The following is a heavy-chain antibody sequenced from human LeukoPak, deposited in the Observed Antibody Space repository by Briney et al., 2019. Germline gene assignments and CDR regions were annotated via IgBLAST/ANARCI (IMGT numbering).Heavy chain of an antibody. J-gene: IGHJ4*02. CDR2: ISWNSGSI. D-gene: IGHD6-13*01. Sequence: GGSLRLSCAASGFTFSSYSMNWVRQAPGKGLEWVSGISWNSGSIGYADSVKGRFTISRDNAKNSLYLQMNSLRAEDTALYYCARFAAAGTGYWGQGTLVTVSS. CDR3: ARFAAAGTGY. V-gene: IGHV3-9*01. CDR1: GFTFSSYS.